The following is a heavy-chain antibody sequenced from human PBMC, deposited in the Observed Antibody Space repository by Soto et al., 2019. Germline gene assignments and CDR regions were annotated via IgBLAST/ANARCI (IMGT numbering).Heavy chain of an antibody. Sequence: SETLSLTCTVSGDSISSNYWSWIRQPPGKGLEWIGYFHYSANTNYNPSLKSRVIISVDTSKNQFFLKLTSVTATDTAVYYCAKTKEGGFDPWGKGILVTVSS. CDR3: AKTKEGGFDP. CDR1: GDSISSNY. CDR2: FHYSANT. J-gene: IGHJ5*02. V-gene: IGHV4-59*01. D-gene: IGHD3-16*01.